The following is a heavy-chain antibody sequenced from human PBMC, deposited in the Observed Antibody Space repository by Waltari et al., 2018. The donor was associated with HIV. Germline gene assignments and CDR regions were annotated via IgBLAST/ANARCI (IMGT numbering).Heavy chain of an antibody. V-gene: IGHV1-2*02. Sequence: QVQLVQSGAEVKKPGASVKVSCKASASTFTVYYIHWVRQAPGQGLEWMGWVNPNTRATNYSQKIQVRGARTRDTSFITAYRELSSLRSDDTAVYYCAREGRYSRGSDAVDIWGQRTMVTVS. CDR1: ASTFTVYY. D-gene: IGHD5-18*01. CDR3: AREGRYSRGSDAVDI. CDR2: VNPNTRAT. J-gene: IGHJ3*02.